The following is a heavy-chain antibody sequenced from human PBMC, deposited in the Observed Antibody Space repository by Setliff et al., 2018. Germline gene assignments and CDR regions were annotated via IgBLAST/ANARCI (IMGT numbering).Heavy chain of an antibody. V-gene: IGHV4-28*03. CDR2: IYHDGNP. CDR1: GVSVNSLTW. J-gene: IGHJ4*02. CDR3: ARGRNVAARLFDS. Sequence: SETLSLTCAVSGVSVNSLTWWSWVRQTPGKGLEWIGFIYHDGNPKFNPSANYNPSLKSRVTISVDTSKNQFSLKVNSVTAADTAVYFCARGRNVAARLFDSWGQGTLVTVSS. D-gene: IGHD6-6*01.